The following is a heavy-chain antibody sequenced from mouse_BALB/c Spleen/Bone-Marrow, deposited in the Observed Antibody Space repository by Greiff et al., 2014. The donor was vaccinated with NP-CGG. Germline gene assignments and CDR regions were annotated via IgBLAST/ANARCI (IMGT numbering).Heavy chain of an antibody. CDR3: ARSWRRRGFDY. J-gene: IGHJ2*01. Sequence: VQLQQSGPGLVKPSPSLSLTCTVSGYSITSDYVWCWIRQFPGNQLEWIGYISYSGSTSYNPSLKSRISITRDTSKNQFFLQLNSVTTEDTATYYCARSWRRRGFDYWGQGTTLTVSA. V-gene: IGHV3-2*02. CDR2: ISYSGST. D-gene: IGHD2-12*01. CDR1: GYSITSDYV.